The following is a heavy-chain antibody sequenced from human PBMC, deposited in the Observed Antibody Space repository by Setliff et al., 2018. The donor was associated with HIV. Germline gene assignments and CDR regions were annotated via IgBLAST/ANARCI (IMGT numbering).Heavy chain of an antibody. J-gene: IGHJ3*02. CDR3: ARPLRMFYNFWGDAFAI. Sequence: SETLSLTCAVSGYSISSGYYWGWIRQPPGKGLEGIGSIFRSGSAYYDPSLTGRATISVDMSKSQFSLKLSSVTAADTAVYSCARPLRMFYNFWGDAFAIWGRGTMVTVSS. V-gene: IGHV4-38-2*01. CDR1: GYSISSGYY. CDR2: IFRSGSA. D-gene: IGHD3-3*01.